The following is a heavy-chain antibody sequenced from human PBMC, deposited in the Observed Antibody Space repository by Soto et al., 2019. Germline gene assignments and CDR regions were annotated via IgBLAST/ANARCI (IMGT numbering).Heavy chain of an antibody. D-gene: IGHD3-9*01. CDR1: GGSLTIDGYY. CDR2: IYYSGSI. CDR3: ARSRILAQHFDS. Sequence: SETLSLTCTVSGGSLTIDGYYLSWIRQLPGKGLEWIGYIYYSGSIFYNPFLKSRASISAHSSKRQFSLKLNSVTAADTAVYYCARSRILAQHFDSWGQGTLVTVSS. V-gene: IGHV4-31*03. J-gene: IGHJ4*02.